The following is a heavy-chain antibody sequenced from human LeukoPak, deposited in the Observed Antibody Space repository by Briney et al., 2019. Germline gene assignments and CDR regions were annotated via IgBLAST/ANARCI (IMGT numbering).Heavy chain of an antibody. CDR2: ISSSSYI. CDR1: GFTFSSYS. V-gene: IGHV3-21*01. CDR3: ARPPEEQWFRDH. Sequence: GGSLRLSCAASGFTFSSYSMNWVRQAPGKGLEWVSSISSSSYIYYADSVKGRFTISRDNAKNSLYLQMNSLRAEDTAVYYCARPPEEQWFRDHWGQGTLVTVSS. D-gene: IGHD6-19*01. J-gene: IGHJ5*02.